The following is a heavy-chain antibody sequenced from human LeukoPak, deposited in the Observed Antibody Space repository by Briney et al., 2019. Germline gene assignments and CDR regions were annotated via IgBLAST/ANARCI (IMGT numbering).Heavy chain of an antibody. CDR2: IIPIFGKA. V-gene: IGHV1-69*05. D-gene: IGHD2-2*01. CDR1: GGTFSSYA. CDR3: STSSLVDY. J-gene: IGHJ4*02. Sequence: PVKVSCKASGGTFSSYAISWVRQAPGQGLEWMGGIIPIFGKANYAQKFQGRVTITTDESTNTAYMELNNLRSDDTAVYYCSTSSLVDYWGQGTLVTVSS.